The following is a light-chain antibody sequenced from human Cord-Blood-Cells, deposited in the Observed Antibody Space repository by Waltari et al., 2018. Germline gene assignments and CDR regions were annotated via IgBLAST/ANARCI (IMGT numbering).Light chain of an antibody. V-gene: IGLV3-25*03. CDR3: QSADSSGTWV. CDR2: KDS. CDR1: ALPKQY. J-gene: IGLJ3*02. Sequence: SYELTQPPSVSVSPGQTARITCSGDALPKQYASWYQQKPGQAPVLVRYKDSERPSGIPERFSGSSSGTTVTLTISGVQAEDEADYYCQSADSSGTWVFGGGTKLTVL.